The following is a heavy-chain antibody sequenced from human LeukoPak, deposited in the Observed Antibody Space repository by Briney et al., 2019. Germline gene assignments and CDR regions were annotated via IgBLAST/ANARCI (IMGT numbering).Heavy chain of an antibody. Sequence: SETLSLTCTVSGGSISSSSYYWGWIRQPPGKGLEWIGSIYYSGSTYYNPSLKSRVTISVDTSKNQFSLKLSSVTAADTAVYYCARTYGSGSLPFDYWGQGTLVTVSS. CDR2: IYYSGST. CDR1: GGSISSSSYY. V-gene: IGHV4-39*07. CDR3: ARTYGSGSLPFDY. D-gene: IGHD3-10*01. J-gene: IGHJ4*02.